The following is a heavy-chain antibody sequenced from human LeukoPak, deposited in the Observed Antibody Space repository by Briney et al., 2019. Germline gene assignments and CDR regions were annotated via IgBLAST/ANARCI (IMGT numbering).Heavy chain of an antibody. CDR1: GGSISSYY. CDR2: IYTSGST. Sequence: SETLSLTCTVSGGSISSYYWSWIRQPAGKGLEWIGRIYTSGSTNYNPSLKSRVTMSVDTSKNQFSLKLSSVTAADTAVYYCARDRLRWGLGPDAFDIWGQGTMVTVSS. V-gene: IGHV4-4*07. CDR3: ARDRLRWGLGPDAFDI. D-gene: IGHD4-23*01. J-gene: IGHJ3*02.